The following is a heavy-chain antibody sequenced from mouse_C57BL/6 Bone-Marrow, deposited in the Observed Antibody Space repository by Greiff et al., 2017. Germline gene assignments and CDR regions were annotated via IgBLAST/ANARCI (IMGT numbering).Heavy chain of an antibody. CDR1: GYTFTSYC. V-gene: IGHV1-55*01. CDR3: ARDYDYDVDYFDY. Sequence: VQLQQPGAEFVKPGASVKLSCKASGYTFTSYCITWVKQRPGQGLEWIGDICPGSGSTNYNEKIKSQATLTVDTYYSTAYLPLSSLTSEASAVDYCARDYDYDVDYFDYWGQGTTLTVSS. J-gene: IGHJ2*01. CDR2: ICPGSGST. D-gene: IGHD2-4*01.